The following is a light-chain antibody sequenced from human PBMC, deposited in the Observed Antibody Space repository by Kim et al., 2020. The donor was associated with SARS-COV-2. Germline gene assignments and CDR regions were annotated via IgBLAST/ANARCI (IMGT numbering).Light chain of an antibody. CDR2: AAT. V-gene: IGKV3-20*01. J-gene: IGKJ1*01. Sequence: SPGERATLSWRASQSVSNRYLAWYQQKPGQAPRLLIYAATTRATGIPDRFSGSGSGTDFTLAISRLEPEDSAVYYCQQYDNLPRTFGQGTKVDIK. CDR1: QSVSNRY. CDR3: QQYDNLPRT.